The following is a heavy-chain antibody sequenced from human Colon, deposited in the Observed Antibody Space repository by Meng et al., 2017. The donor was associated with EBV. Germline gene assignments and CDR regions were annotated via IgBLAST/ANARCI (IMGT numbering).Heavy chain of an antibody. CDR2: IDHRGNT. CDR3: ARRGPSGNFSP. V-gene: IGHV4-34*01. D-gene: IGHD3-10*01. Sequence: QLQLQQWGAGLWKPSVTDSRSGDVYGGSFRDYYWTLSRHPPGKGLEWNGEIDHRGNTKYNPSLKSRVTISLDTSKKQFSLKVSSVTAADSAVYYCARRGPSGNFSPWSQGALVTVSS. CDR1: GGSFRDYY. J-gene: IGHJ5*02.